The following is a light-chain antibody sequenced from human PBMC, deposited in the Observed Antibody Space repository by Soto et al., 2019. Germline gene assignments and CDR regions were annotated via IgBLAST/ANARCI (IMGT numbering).Light chain of an antibody. V-gene: IGLV4-60*03. CDR1: SGHRSNI. CDR2: LEGSGTY. Sequence: QSVLTQSSSASASPGSSVKLTCTLSSGHRSNIIAWHQQQPGKAPRYLMKLEGSGTYNKGSGVPDRFSGSSSGADRYLTISNLQSEDEADYYCETWDTNTRVFGGGTKLTVL. CDR3: ETWDTNTRV. J-gene: IGLJ2*01.